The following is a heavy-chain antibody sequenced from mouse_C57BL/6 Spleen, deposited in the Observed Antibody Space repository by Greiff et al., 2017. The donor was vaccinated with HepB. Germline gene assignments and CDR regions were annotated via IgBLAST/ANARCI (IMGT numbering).Heavy chain of an antibody. CDR2: INPNNGGT. Sequence: VQLQQSGPELVKPGASVKMSCKASGYTFTDYNMHWVKQSHGKSLEWIGYINPNNGGTSYNQKFKGKATLTVNKSSSTAYMGLRSLTSEDSAVYYCASGGFTTVVDLDYWGQGTTLTVSS. CDR1: GYTFTDYN. CDR3: ASGGFTTVVDLDY. V-gene: IGHV1-22*01. J-gene: IGHJ2*01. D-gene: IGHD1-1*01.